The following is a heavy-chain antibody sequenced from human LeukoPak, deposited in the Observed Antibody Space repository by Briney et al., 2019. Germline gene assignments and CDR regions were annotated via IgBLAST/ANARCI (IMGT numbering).Heavy chain of an antibody. Sequence: GRSLRLSCAASGFTFSSYGMHWVRQAPGKGLEWVAVIWYDGSNKYYEDSVKGRFTISRDNSKNTLYLQMNSLRAEDTAVYYCARARFSRYSSSWYDYYFDYWGQGTLVTVSS. CDR1: GFTFSSYG. J-gene: IGHJ4*02. V-gene: IGHV3-33*01. D-gene: IGHD6-13*01. CDR2: IWYDGSNK. CDR3: ARARFSRYSSSWYDYYFDY.